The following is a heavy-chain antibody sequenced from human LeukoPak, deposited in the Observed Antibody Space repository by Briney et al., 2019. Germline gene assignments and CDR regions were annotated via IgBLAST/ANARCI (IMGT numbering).Heavy chain of an antibody. V-gene: IGHV4-31*03. CDR1: GGSISSGGYY. CDR3: ARVGADSSGYYWDYFDY. J-gene: IGHJ4*02. Sequence: PSETLSLTCTVSGGSISSGGYYWSWIRQHPGKGLEWIGYIYYSGSTYYNPSLKSRVTISVDTSKNQFSLKLSSVTAADTAVYYCARVGADSSGYYWDYFDYWGQGTLVTVSS. D-gene: IGHD3-22*01. CDR2: IYYSGST.